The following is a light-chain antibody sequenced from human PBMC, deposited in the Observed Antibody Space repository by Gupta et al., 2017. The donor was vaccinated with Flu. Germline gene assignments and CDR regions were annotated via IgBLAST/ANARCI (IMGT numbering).Light chain of an antibody. CDR2: AVS. CDR1: SSDVGAYSY. Sequence: QSALTQPASVSGSPGQSIPISCTETSSDVGAYSYVSWYQQRPGKAPKLMIYAVSNRPSGVSNRFSGSKSGNTASLTISGLQAEDEADYYCSSYTSGSAIIVVFGGGTKLTVL. CDR3: SSYTSGSAIIVV. V-gene: IGLV2-14*01. J-gene: IGLJ2*01.